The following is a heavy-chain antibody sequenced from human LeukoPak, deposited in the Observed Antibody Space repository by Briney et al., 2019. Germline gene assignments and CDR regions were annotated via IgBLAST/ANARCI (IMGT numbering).Heavy chain of an antibody. J-gene: IGHJ4*02. CDR3: GTAPQEYSYGYLLDY. D-gene: IGHD5-18*01. V-gene: IGHV4-34*01. CDR1: GASFSGYY. Sequence: SETLSLTCAVYGASFSGYYWSWIRHPPGKVLEWIGEINHSGSTNYNPSLKSRITISVDTTNNHSPLKLTSLTAADTAVYYVGTAPQEYSYGYLLDYWGQGTLVTVSS. CDR2: INHSGST.